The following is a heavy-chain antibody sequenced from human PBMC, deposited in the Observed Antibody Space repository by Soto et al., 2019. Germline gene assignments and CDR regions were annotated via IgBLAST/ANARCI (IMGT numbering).Heavy chain of an antibody. CDR2: IIPIFGTA. CDR1: GGTFSSYA. Sequence: GASVKVSCKASGGTFSSYAISWVRQAPGQGLEWMGGIIPIFGTANYAQKFQGRVTITADESTSTAYMELSSLRSEDTAVYYCASSPPTVTDLPTLNWFDPWSQGTLVTVSS. CDR3: ASSPPTVTDLPTLNWFDP. V-gene: IGHV1-69*13. D-gene: IGHD4-4*01. J-gene: IGHJ5*02.